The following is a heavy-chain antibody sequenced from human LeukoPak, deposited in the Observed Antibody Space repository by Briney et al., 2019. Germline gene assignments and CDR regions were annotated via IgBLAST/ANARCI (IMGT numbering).Heavy chain of an antibody. J-gene: IGHJ4*02. CDR3: ARDLETRGSYFLDY. D-gene: IGHD1-26*01. CDR2: INWNGGST. V-gene: IGHV3-20*04. CDR1: GFTFDDSG. Sequence: GGSLRLSCAASGFTFDDSGMSWVRQAPGKGLKWVSSINWNGGSTGYADSVKGRFTISRDNAKNSLYLQMNSLRAEDTAWYYCARDLETRGSYFLDYWGQGTLVTVSS.